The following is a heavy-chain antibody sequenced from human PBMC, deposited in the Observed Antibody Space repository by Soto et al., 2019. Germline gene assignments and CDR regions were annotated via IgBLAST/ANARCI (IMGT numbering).Heavy chain of an antibody. V-gene: IGHV1-69*01. Sequence: QVQLVQSGAEVKKPGSSVKVSCRTSGGSFTTHSISWLRQAPGQGLEWMGGIVPVFGTINYAQKLQDRVIITADESTSTAYLDLSSLISEDTAVYYCARDPRIYCTSSSCHSYFDAWGQGTLVTVSS. D-gene: IGHD2-2*01. CDR2: IVPVFGTI. J-gene: IGHJ4*02. CDR1: GGSFTTHS. CDR3: ARDPRIYCTSSSCHSYFDA.